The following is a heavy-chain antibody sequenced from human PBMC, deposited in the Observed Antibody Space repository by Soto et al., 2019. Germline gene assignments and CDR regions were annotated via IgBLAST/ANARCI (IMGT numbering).Heavy chain of an antibody. J-gene: IGHJ4*02. Sequence: GGSLRLSCAASGFTFDDYAMHWVRQAPGKGLEWVSGISWNSGSIGYADSVKGRFTISRDNAKNSLYLQMNSLRAEDTALYYCAKGGPVYSSSWWGFDYWGQGTLVTVSS. V-gene: IGHV3-9*01. D-gene: IGHD6-13*01. CDR3: AKGGPVYSSSWWGFDY. CDR2: ISWNSGSI. CDR1: GFTFDDYA.